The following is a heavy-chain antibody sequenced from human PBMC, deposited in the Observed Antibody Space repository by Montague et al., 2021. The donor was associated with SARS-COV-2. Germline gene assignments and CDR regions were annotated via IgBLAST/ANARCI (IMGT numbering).Heavy chain of an antibody. CDR2: VDYSGNT. V-gene: IGHV4-39*01. CDR3: ARREYSYGWGD. CDR1: GGPISGSSDY. D-gene: IGHD5-18*01. J-gene: IGHJ4*02. Sequence: SETLSLTCTVTGGPISGSSDYWGWIRHSPGKGLEWLASVDYSGNTYYSPSLKSRITISVDTSKNQFSLKLNSVTAADTALYYCARREYSYGWGDWGQGTLVTVSS.